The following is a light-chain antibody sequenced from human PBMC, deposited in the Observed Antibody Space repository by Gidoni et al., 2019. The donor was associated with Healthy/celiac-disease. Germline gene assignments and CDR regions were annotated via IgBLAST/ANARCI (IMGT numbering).Light chain of an antibody. V-gene: IGKV3-11*01. CDR1: QSVSSY. CDR2: DAS. CDR3: QSRIT. Sequence: EIVLTQSPATLSLSPGERATLSCRASQSVSSYLAWYQQKPGQAPRLLIYDASNRATGIPARFSGSGSGTDFTLTISSLEPEDFAVYYCQSRITFXPXTKVXIK. J-gene: IGKJ3*01.